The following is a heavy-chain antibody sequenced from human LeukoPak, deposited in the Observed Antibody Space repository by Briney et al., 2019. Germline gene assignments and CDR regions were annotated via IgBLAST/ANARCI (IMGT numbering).Heavy chain of an antibody. CDR2: INQDGGEK. Sequence: GGSLRLSCAASGFTFSNYRMNWVRRAPGKGLEWVANINQDGGEKYYVDSVKGRFTISRDNAKNSLFLQLNSLRAEDTAVYYCARDTRTFDYWGQGTLVTVSS. J-gene: IGHJ4*02. V-gene: IGHV3-7*01. CDR1: GFTFSNYR. CDR3: ARDTRTFDY. D-gene: IGHD1-26*01.